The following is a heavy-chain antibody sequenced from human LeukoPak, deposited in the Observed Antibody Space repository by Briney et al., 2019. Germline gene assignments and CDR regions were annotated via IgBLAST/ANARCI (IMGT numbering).Heavy chain of an antibody. CDR2: IKGDGSVK. CDR3: ARDVFPGYSRGCPFLES. Sequence: GGSLRLSCAASGITISSYWMSWVRQAPGKGLEWVANIKGDGSVKYYVDSVKGRFTISRDNAKNSLYLQMNSLRAEDTAVYYCARDVFPGYSRGCPFLESWGQETLVPVS. J-gene: IGHJ5*02. D-gene: IGHD6-19*01. V-gene: IGHV3-7*01. CDR1: GITISSYW.